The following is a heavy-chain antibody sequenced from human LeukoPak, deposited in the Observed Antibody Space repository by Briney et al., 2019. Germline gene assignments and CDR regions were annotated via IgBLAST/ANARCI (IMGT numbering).Heavy chain of an antibody. V-gene: IGHV4-4*02. CDR2: IYHSGST. CDR3: ARKMTYYYDSSALDY. D-gene: IGHD3-22*01. CDR1: GGSISSSNW. Sequence: PSGTLSLTCAVSGGSISSSNWWSWVRQPPGKGLEWIGEIYHSGSTNYNPSLKSRVTISVDKSKNQSSLKLSSVTAADTAVYYCARKMTYYYDSSALDYWGQGTLVTVSS. J-gene: IGHJ4*02.